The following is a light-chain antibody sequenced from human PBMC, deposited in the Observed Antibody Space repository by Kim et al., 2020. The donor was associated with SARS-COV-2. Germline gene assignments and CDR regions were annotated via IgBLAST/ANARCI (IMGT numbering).Light chain of an antibody. J-gene: IGLJ2*01. Sequence: QSALTQPASVSGSPGQSITLSCTVISSDIGGYNYVSWYQQHPGKAPKLMIYDVNNRPSGVSNRFSASKSGNTASLTISGLQAEDEADYYCSSYADRSTLVVFFGGGTQLTVL. CDR1: SSDIGGYNY. CDR3: SSYADRSTLVVF. V-gene: IGLV2-14*03. CDR2: DVN.